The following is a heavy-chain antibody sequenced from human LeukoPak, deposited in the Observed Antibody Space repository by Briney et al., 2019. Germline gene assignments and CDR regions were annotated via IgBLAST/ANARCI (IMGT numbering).Heavy chain of an antibody. J-gene: IGHJ6*03. CDR3: ARVGVTTSYYYYYYYMDV. D-gene: IGHD4-17*01. CDR2: IYYSGST. CDR1: GGSISSYY. V-gene: IGHV4-59*01. Sequence: PLETLSLTCTVSGGSISSYYWSWIRQPPGKGLEWIGYIYYSGSTNYNPSLKSRVTISVDTSKNQFSLRLSSVTAADTAVYYCARVGVTTSYYYYYYYMDVRGKGTTVTVSS.